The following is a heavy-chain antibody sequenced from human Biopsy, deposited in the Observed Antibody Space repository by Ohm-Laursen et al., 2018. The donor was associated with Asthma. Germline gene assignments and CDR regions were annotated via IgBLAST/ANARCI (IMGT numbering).Heavy chain of an antibody. CDR3: ARGVDRVSGLLDHFDS. CDR2: VYYSGST. V-gene: IGHV4-59*01. D-gene: IGHD5/OR15-5a*01. CDR1: GGSINNFY. J-gene: IGHJ4*02. Sequence: GTLSLTCTVSGGSINNFYWSWIRQPPGKGLESIGHVYYSGSTNYNPSLKSRVTISIDASKNQFSLKLTSVTAADTAVYYCARGVDRVSGLLDHFDSWGQGTLVTVSS.